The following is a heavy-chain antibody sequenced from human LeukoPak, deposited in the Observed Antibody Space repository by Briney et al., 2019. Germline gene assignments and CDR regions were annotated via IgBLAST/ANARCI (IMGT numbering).Heavy chain of an antibody. CDR2: ISGSGSGGST. J-gene: IGHJ6*02. D-gene: IGHD5-12*01. Sequence: GGTLRLSCAASGFTFSSYAMSWVRQAPGKGLEWVSAISGSGSGGSTYYADSVKGRFTISRDNSKNTLYLQMNSLRAEDTAVYYCAKDLDIVATYSYYYGMDVWGQGTTVTVSS. CDR3: AKDLDIVATYSYYYGMDV. V-gene: IGHV3-23*01. CDR1: GFTFSSYA.